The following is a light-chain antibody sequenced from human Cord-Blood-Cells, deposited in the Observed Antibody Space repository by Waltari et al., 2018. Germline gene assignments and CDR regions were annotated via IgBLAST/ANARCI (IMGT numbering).Light chain of an antibody. J-gene: IGLJ2*01. CDR1: NIGSKS. Sequence: SYVLTQPPSVSVAPGKTARITCGGNNIGSKSVHWYQQKPGQAPVRGGYDGSDRPAGIPERFSGSNSGNTATLTISRVEAGDEADYYCQVWDSSSDHPVFGGGTKLTVL. CDR3: QVWDSSSDHPV. CDR2: DGS. V-gene: IGLV3-21*03.